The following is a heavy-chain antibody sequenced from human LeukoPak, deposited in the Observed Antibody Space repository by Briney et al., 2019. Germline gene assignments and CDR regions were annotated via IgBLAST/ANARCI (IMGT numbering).Heavy chain of an antibody. J-gene: IGHJ4*02. CDR1: GFDFSTYD. V-gene: IGHV3-23*01. CDR2: INPSGGT. CDR3: AKGSHFDY. Sequence: GGSLRLSCAASGFDFSTYDMAWGRQAPGRRLEWVSDINPSGGTYYADSVTGRFTISRDNSKNTLYLQMNSLRAEDTAIYYCAKGSHFDYWGQGTLVTVSS.